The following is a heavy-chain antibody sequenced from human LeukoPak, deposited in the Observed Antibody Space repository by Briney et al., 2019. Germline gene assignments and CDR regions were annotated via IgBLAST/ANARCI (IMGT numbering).Heavy chain of an antibody. J-gene: IGHJ5*02. D-gene: IGHD6-6*01. V-gene: IGHV1-2*02. Sequence: VSVKVSCKASGYTFTGYYMHWVRQAPGQGLEWMGWINPNSGGTNYAQKFQGRVTMTRDTSISTAYMELSRLRSDDTAVYYCARVRIAARRGPYNWFDPWGQGTLVTVSS. CDR2: INPNSGGT. CDR3: ARVRIAARRGPYNWFDP. CDR1: GYTFTGYY.